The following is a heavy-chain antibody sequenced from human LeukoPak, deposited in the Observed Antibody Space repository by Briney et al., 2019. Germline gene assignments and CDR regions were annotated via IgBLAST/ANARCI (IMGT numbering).Heavy chain of an antibody. D-gene: IGHD5-12*01. CDR1: GGSISSSSYS. CDR2: INHSGST. CDR3: ARGPTSTNAFDI. J-gene: IGHJ3*02. V-gene: IGHV4-39*07. Sequence: PSETLSLTCTVSGGSISSSSYSWSWIRQPPGKGLEWIGEINHSGSTNYNPSLKSRVTISVDTSKNQFSLKLSSVTAADTAVYYCARGPTSTNAFDIWGQGTMVTVSS.